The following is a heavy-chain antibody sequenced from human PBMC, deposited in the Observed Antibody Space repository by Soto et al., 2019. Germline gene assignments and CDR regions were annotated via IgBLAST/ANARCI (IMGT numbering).Heavy chain of an antibody. J-gene: IGHJ4*02. V-gene: IGHV1-2*04. CDR3: ARTTYCSSTSCYFPFDY. Sequence: ASVKVSCKASGYTFTGYYMHWVRQAPGQGLEWMGWINPNSGGTNYAQRFQGWVTMTRDTSISTAYMELSRLRSDDTAVYYCARTTYCSSTSCYFPFDYWGQGTLVTVSS. CDR1: GYTFTGYY. D-gene: IGHD2-2*01. CDR2: INPNSGGT.